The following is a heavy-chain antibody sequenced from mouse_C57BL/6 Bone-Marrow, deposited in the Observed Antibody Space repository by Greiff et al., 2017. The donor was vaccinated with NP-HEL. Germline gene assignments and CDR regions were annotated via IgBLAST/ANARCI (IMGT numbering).Heavy chain of an antibody. V-gene: IGHV1-52*01. CDR1: GYTFTSYW. CDR2: IDPSDSET. CDR3: ARGTPVGY. J-gene: IGHJ2*01. Sequence: VQLQQPGAELVRPGSSVKLSCKASGYTFTSYWMHWVKQRPIQGLEWIGNIDPSDSETHYNQKFKDKATLTVDKSSSTAYMQLSSLTSEDAAVYYCARGTPVGYWGQGTTLTVSS. D-gene: IGHD3-3*01.